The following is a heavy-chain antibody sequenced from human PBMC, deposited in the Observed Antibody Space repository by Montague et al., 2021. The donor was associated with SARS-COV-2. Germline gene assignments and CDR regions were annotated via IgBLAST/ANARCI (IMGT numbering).Heavy chain of an antibody. V-gene: IGHV4-59*08. J-gene: IGHJ4*02. CDR1: GVSVTDYY. Sequence: SETLSLTCTVSGVSVTDYYWSWIRQPPGKGLECVGDVLYNKGTNFNPSLKSQVAISVDTSKNQIYLRLPSVTAAYTAFSYCVRHPHYDGLNGPPDFWDQGTLVTVSS. CDR2: VLYNKGT. CDR3: VRHPHYDGLNGPPDF. D-gene: IGHD3-16*01.